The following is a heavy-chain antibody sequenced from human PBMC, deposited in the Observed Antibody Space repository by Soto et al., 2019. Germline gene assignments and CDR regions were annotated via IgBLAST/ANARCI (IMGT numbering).Heavy chain of an antibody. CDR2: IYWDDDK. CDR3: AQYSPNGSLDY. D-gene: IGHD1-26*01. V-gene: IGHV2-5*02. CDR1: GFSLSTSGVG. Sequence: QITLKESGPTLVKPTQTLTLTCTFSGFSLSTSGVGVGWIRQPPGKALEWLALIYWDDDKRYSPSLESRFTITKATSINQVVLTMTPMDPVDTATSYCAQYSPNGSLDYWGQGTLVTVSS. J-gene: IGHJ4*02.